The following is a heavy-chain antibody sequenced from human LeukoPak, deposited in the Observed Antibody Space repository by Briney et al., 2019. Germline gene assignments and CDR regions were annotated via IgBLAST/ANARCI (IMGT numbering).Heavy chain of an antibody. CDR1: GFTFSSYW. CDR3: ARRLGLGFGEYSNNWFDP. CDR2: IKHDGSEK. V-gene: IGHV3-7*01. J-gene: IGHJ5*02. D-gene: IGHD3-10*01. Sequence: GGSLRLSCAASGFTFSSYWMHWVRQAPGKGLEWVANIKHDGSEKYYVDSVKGRFTISRDNAKNSLYLQMNSLRAEDTAVYYCARRLGLGFGEYSNNWFDPWGQGTLVTVSS.